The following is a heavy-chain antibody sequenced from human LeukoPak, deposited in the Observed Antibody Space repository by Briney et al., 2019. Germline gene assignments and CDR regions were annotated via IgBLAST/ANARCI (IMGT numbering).Heavy chain of an antibody. CDR3: AREDNWNGGAFDI. D-gene: IGHD1-20*01. V-gene: IGHV1-2*02. J-gene: IGHJ3*02. CDR1: GYTSTGYY. Sequence: GASVKVSCKASGYTSTGYYMHWVRQAPGQGLEWMGWINPNSGGTNYAQKFQGRVTMTRDTSISTAYMELSRLRSDDTAVYYCAREDNWNGGAFDIWGQGTMVTVSS. CDR2: INPNSGGT.